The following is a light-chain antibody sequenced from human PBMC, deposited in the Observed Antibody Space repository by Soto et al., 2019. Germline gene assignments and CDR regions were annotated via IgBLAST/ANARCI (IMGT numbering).Light chain of an antibody. CDR1: QSISSY. Sequence: DIQMTQSPSSLSASVGDRVTITCRASQSISSYLNWYQQKPGKAPKLLIYAASSLQSGVPSRFIVSGSGTDFTLTIISLQPEDFATYYCQQSYSTLMYTFGHGTKLEIK. J-gene: IGKJ2*01. CDR3: QQSYSTLMYT. CDR2: AAS. V-gene: IGKV1-39*01.